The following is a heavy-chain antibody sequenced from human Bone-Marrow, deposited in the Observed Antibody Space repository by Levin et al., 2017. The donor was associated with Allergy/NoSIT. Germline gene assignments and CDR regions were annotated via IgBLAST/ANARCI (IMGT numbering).Heavy chain of an antibody. D-gene: IGHD3-10*01. CDR3: VRERSRGNYGSKTYYAFDI. V-gene: IGHV3-21*01. J-gene: IGHJ3*02. CDR1: EFNFNNYN. Sequence: PGGSLRLSCAASEFNFNNYNMNWVRQAPKKGLEWVSSISGSGTYIYYAHSVKGRFTISRDNANNSLYLQMDSLRAEDTAVYYCVRERSRGNYGSKTYYAFDIWGQGTLVTVSS. CDR2: ISGSGTYI.